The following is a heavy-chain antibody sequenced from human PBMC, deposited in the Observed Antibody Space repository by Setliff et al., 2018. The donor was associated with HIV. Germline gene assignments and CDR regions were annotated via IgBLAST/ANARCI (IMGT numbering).Heavy chain of an antibody. V-gene: IGHV3-64*02. CDR3: ARDRQPLSSSGWGSHMDV. CDR1: GITFSRYA. Sequence: GSLRLSCAASGITFSRYAMHWVRQAPGKGLEYVSGIDSDGGSAYYADSVKGRFTISRDNSKNTLYLQMGSLRNEDMAVYFCARDRQPLSSSGWGSHMDVWGQGTTVTVSS. CDR2: IDSDGGSA. D-gene: IGHD6-19*01. J-gene: IGHJ6*02.